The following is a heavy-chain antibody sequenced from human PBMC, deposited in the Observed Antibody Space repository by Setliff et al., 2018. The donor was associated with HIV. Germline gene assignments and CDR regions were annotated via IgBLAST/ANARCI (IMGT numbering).Heavy chain of an antibody. J-gene: IGHJ6*02. CDR2: ISHDGSIE. CDR1: GFTFRSYA. CDR3: ARDNLYYNLYDGSPVYGMDV. V-gene: IGHV3-30*04. D-gene: IGHD3-3*01. Sequence: SLRLSCAASGFTFRSYAMHWVRQAPGKGLEWVADISHDGSIEDYADSVRGRFTISRDNSKSAVYLQMNSLRPEDTALYYCARDNLYYNLYDGSPVYGMDVWGQGTTVTVSS.